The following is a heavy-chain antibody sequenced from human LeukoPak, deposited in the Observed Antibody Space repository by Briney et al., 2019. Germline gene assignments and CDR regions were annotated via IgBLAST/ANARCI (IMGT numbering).Heavy chain of an antibody. J-gene: IGHJ4*02. V-gene: IGHV5-10-1*01. CDR1: GYSFTSYW. D-gene: IGHD3-22*01. CDR2: IDPSGSYT. CDR3: ARQDDSSGYDFDY. Sequence: GESLKISCKGSGYSFTSYWISWVRQMPGKGLEWMGRIDPSGSYTNYSPSFQGHVTISADKSISTAYLQWSSLKATDTAMYYCARQDDSSGYDFDYWGQGTLVTVSS.